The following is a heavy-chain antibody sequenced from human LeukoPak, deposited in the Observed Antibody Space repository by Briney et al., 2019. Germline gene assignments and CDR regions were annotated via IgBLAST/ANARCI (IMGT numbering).Heavy chain of an antibody. D-gene: IGHD6-6*01. V-gene: IGHV3-30*02. CDR1: GFTFSSYG. CDR2: IQSDGSIK. J-gene: IGHJ4*02. CDR3: AKDQYSSSNFFDC. Sequence: GGSLRLSCAASGFTFSSYGMHWVRQAPGKGLEWVAFIQSDGSIKYYADSVRGRFTISRDTSKNTLYLQMNSLRAEDTAVFYCAKDQYSSSNFFDCWGQGTLVTVSS.